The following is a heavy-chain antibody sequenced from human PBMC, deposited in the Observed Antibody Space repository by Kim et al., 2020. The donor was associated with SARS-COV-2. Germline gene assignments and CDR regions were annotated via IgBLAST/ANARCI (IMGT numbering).Heavy chain of an antibody. J-gene: IGHJ6*02. CDR2: IWYDGSNK. V-gene: IGHV3-33*01. CDR3: ARDRGGMDTAMVTRGGMDV. D-gene: IGHD5-18*01. CDR1: GFTFSSYG. Sequence: GGSLRLSCAASGFTFSSYGMHWVRQAPGKGLEWVAVIWYDGSNKYYADSVKGRFTISRDNSKNTLYLQMNSLRAEDTAVYYCARDRGGMDTAMVTRGGMDVGGQGITVTVSS.